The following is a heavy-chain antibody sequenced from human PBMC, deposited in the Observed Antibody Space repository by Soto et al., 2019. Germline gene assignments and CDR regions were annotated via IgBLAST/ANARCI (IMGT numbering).Heavy chain of an antibody. CDR3: ARDWNCSNTRCQNCFDP. Sequence: QVKLVQSGAEVTEPGASVKVSCKASGYTFISYGVSWVRQAPGQGLEWMGWISGNTGKTNYAQNLQGRVTMTTDTSTSTDYMELRSLRSDDTAVYYCARDWNCSNTRCQNCFDPWGQGTLVTVSS. CDR2: ISGNTGKT. J-gene: IGHJ5*02. CDR1: GYTFISYG. V-gene: IGHV1-18*01. D-gene: IGHD2-2*01.